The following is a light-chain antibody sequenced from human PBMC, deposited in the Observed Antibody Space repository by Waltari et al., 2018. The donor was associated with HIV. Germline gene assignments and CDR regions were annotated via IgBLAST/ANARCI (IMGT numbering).Light chain of an antibody. J-gene: IGLJ1*01. CDR1: RNAVGSYPF. V-gene: IGLV2-23*02. CDR3: CSYAGSSTYV. CDR2: EVR. Sequence: QSALTQPASVSGSPGQSITVSCTGTRNAVGSYPFVSWYQQHPGKAPKLLIYEVRKRPSGVSNRFSGSKSGNTASLTISGLQAEDEADYYCCSYAGSSTYVFGTGTKVTVL.